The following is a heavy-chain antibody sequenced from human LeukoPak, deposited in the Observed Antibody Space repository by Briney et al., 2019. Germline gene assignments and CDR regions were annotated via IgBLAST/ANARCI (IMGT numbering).Heavy chain of an antibody. CDR3: ARRAGAYSHPYDY. V-gene: IGHV3-53*01. D-gene: IGHD4/OR15-4a*01. CDR2: IYSDNT. Sequence: GGSLRLSCAVSGFTVSSNSMSWVRQAPGKGLEWVSFIYSDNTHYSDSVKGRVTISRDNSKNTLYLQMNSLRAEDTAVYYCARRAGAYSHPYDYWGQGTLVTVSS. J-gene: IGHJ4*02. CDR1: GFTVSSNS.